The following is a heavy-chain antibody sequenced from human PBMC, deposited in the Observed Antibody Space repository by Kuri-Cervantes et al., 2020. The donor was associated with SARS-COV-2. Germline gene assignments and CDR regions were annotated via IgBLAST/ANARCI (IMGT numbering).Heavy chain of an antibody. D-gene: IGHD3-3*01. V-gene: IGHV4-38-2*02. J-gene: IGHJ6*03. CDR3: KVVEYDSFYYYMDV. CDR1: GYFISSGYY. Sequence: SETLSLTCTVSGYFISSGYYWGWIRQPPGKGLEWIGSIYYSGSTYYNPSLKSRVTISVDTSKNRFSLKLSSVTAADTAVYYCKVVEYDSFYYYMDVWGKGTTVTVSS. CDR2: IYYSGST.